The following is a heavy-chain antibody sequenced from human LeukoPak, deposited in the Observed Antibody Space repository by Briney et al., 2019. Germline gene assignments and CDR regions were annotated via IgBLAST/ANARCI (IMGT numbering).Heavy chain of an antibody. V-gene: IGHV4-61*02. CDR2: IYTSGST. J-gene: IGHJ4*02. CDR3: ARGYCSSTSCYPGDY. D-gene: IGHD2-2*01. CDR1: GGSISSGSYY. Sequence: SETLSLTCTVSGGSISSGSYYWSWIRQPAGKGLEWIGRIYTSGSTNYNPSLKSRVTISVDTSKNQFSLKLSSVTAADTAVYYCARGYCSSTSCYPGDYWGQGTLVTVSS.